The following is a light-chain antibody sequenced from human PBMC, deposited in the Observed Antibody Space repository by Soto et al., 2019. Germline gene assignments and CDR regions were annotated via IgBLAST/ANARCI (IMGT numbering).Light chain of an antibody. J-gene: IGKJ4*01. Sequence: EVVLTQSPATLYLSPGERATLSCRASQSVSSYLAWYQQKPGQAPRLLIYDASNRATGIPARFSGSGSGTDFTLTIDNLEPEDFAVYYCQRRSNWPLTFGGGAEVDIK. CDR2: DAS. V-gene: IGKV3-11*01. CDR3: QRRSNWPLT. CDR1: QSVSSY.